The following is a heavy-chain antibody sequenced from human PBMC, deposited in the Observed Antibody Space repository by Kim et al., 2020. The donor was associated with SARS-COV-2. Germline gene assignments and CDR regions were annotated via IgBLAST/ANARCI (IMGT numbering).Heavy chain of an antibody. Sequence: GGSLRLSCAASGFTFSDYWMSWVRQAPGRGLEWVANIKQDGSEKDYVDSVKGRFIISRDNAKNSLYLQMSSLRAEDTAVYYCTSLSTSYGMDVWGQGTTVTGSS. V-gene: IGHV3-7*01. D-gene: IGHD3-16*01. CDR1: GFTFSDYW. CDR2: IKQDGSEK. J-gene: IGHJ6*02. CDR3: TSLSTSYGMDV.